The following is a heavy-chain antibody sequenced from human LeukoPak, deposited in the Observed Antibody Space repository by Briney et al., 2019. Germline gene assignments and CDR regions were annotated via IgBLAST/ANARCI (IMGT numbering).Heavy chain of an antibody. CDR3: ARPYDSSGYYIRGAFDI. Sequence: SETLSLTCTVSGGSVNSHYWSWIRQPSGKGLEGIGYLYFSGSTGYNPSLKSRVSISVETSKNQFSLRLSSVTAADTAVYYCARPYDSSGYYIRGAFDIWGQGAMVTVS. J-gene: IGHJ3*02. CDR1: GGSVNSHY. CDR2: LYFSGST. D-gene: IGHD3-22*01. V-gene: IGHV4-59*02.